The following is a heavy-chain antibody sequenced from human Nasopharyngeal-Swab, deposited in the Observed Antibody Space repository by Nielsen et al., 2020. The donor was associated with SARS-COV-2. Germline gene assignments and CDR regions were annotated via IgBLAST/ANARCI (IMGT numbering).Heavy chain of an antibody. V-gene: IGHV3-23*01. CDR3: VKDLRGKYAFDI. CDR1: GFTFSSYA. J-gene: IGHJ3*02. Sequence: GESLKISCAASGFTFSSYAMSWVRQAPGKGLEWVSAISGSGGGTYYADSVKGRFTISRDNSKNTLYLQMSSLRAEDTALYWCVKDLRGKYAFDIWGQGTMVTVSS. CDR2: ISGSGGGT. D-gene: IGHD3-16*01.